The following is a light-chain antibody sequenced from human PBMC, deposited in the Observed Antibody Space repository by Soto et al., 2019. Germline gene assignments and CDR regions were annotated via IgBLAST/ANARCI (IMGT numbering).Light chain of an antibody. V-gene: IGLV1-51*02. CDR3: GSWDSILSAVV. J-gene: IGLJ1*01. Sequence: QSVLTQPPSVSVAPGQKVTISCSGSSSNIGKNFVSWYQQLPGTAPKLLIYEHIKRPSRIPDRFSGSKSGTSATLGITGLQTGDEADYYCGSWDSILSAVVFGTGTKLTVL. CDR1: SSNIGKNF. CDR2: EHI.